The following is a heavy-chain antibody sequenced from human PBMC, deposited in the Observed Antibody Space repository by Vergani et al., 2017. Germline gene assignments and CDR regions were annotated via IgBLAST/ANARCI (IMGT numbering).Heavy chain of an antibody. CDR2: ISSSSSYI. D-gene: IGHD2-8*01. J-gene: IGHJ4*02. V-gene: IGHV3-21*01. CDR3: ARGLPYCTNGVCSEFDY. Sequence: EVQLVESGGGLVKPGGSLRLSCAASGFTFSSYSMNWVRQAPGKGLEWVSSISSSSSYIYSADSVKGRFTISRDNAKNSLYLQMNSLSAEDTAVYYCARGLPYCTNGVCSEFDYWGQGTLVTVSS. CDR1: GFTFSSYS.